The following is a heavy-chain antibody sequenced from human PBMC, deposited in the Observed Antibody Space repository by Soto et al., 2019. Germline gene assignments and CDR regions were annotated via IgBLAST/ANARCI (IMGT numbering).Heavy chain of an antibody. CDR1: GGSISSYY. V-gene: IGHV4-59*01. CDR3: ARDATSYNWFDP. CDR2: IYYSGST. J-gene: IGHJ5*02. D-gene: IGHD6-6*01. Sequence: ASETLSLTCTVSGGSISSYYWSWIRQPPGKGLEWIGSIYYSGSTNYNPSLKSRVTISVDTSKNQFSLKLSSVTAADTAVYYCARDATSYNWFDPWGQGTLVTVSS.